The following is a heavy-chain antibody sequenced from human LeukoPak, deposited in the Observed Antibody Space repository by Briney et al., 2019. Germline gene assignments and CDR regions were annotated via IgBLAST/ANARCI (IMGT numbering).Heavy chain of an antibody. J-gene: IGHJ4*02. CDR3: ARDHHCSSTSCYGSGFDY. CDR1: GGSISSSSYY. CDR2: IYYSGST. V-gene: IGHV4-39*07. D-gene: IGHD2-2*01. Sequence: PSETLSLTCTVSGGSISSSSYYRGWIRQPPGKGLEWIGSIYYSGSTYYNPSLKSRVTISVDTSKNQFSLKPSSVTAADTAVYYCARDHHCSSTSCYGSGFDYWGQGTLVTVSS.